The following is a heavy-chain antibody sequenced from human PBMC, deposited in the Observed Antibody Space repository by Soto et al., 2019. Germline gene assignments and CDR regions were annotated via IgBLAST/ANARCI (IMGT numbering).Heavy chain of an antibody. CDR3: ARDSGDDRAGYGGNPMVVYYYYGMDV. V-gene: IGHV3-21*01. CDR2: ISSSSSYI. CDR1: GFTFSSYS. Sequence: EVQLVESGGGLVKPGGSLRLSCAASGFTFSSYSMNWVRQAPGKGLEWVSSISSSSSYIYYADSVKGRFTISRDNAKNSLYLQMNSLRAEDTAVYYCARDSGDDRAGYGGNPMVVYYYYGMDVWGQGTTVTVSS. D-gene: IGHD4-17*01. J-gene: IGHJ6*02.